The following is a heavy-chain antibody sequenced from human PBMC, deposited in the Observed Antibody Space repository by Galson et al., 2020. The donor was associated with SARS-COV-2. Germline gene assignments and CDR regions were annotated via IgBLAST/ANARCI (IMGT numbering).Heavy chain of an antibody. CDR2: ISSNGGST. J-gene: IGHJ4*02. CDR1: GFTFSSYA. CDR3: VNQDRYSSSPPGGY. D-gene: IGHD6-6*01. Sequence: GESLKISCSASGFTFSSYAMHWVRQAPGKGLEYVSVISSNGGSTDYADSVKGRFTISRDNSKNTLYLQMSSLRPEDTAIYYCVNQDRYSSSPPGGYWGQGTLVTVSS. V-gene: IGHV3-64D*08.